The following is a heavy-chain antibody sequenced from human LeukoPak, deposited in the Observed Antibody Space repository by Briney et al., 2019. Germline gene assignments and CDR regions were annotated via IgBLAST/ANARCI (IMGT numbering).Heavy chain of an antibody. V-gene: IGHV3-23*01. CDR1: GFTFSSYA. CDR3: AKGGASVTRYVDY. D-gene: IGHD4-17*01. CDR2: ISGSGGST. Sequence: GGSLRLSCAASGFTFSSYAMSWVRQAPGKGLEWVSAISGSGGSTYYADSVKGRFTISRDNSQNTLYLQMNSLRPEDTAVYYCAKGGASVTRYVDYWGQGTLVTVSS. J-gene: IGHJ4*02.